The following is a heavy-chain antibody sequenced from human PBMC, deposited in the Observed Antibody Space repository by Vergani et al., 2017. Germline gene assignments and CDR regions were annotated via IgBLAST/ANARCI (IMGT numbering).Heavy chain of an antibody. CDR3: RLLYYYDSGGYAGSTTRYVDS. CDR2: IIPILGIA. V-gene: IGHV1-69*02. J-gene: IGHJ4*02. CDR1: GGTFSSYT. D-gene: IGHD3-22*01. Sequence: QVQLVQSGAEVKKPGSSVKVSCKASGGTFSSYTISWVRQAPGQGLEWMGRIIPILGIANYAQTFQGRVTITAEKSTRTAYMELSSLRSEDTAVYYCRLLYYYDSGGYAGSTTRYVDSWGQGSRVTVSS.